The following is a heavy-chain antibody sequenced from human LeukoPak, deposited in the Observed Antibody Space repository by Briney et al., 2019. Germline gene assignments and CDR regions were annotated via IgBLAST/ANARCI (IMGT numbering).Heavy chain of an antibody. V-gene: IGHV3-23*01. CDR1: GFTFSSYA. Sequence: QTGGSLRLSCAASGFTFSSYAMSWVRQAPGKGLEWVSAISGCGGSTYYADSVKGRFTISRDNSKNTLYLQMNSLRAEDTAVYYCAKVVAYYDFWSGYYTPDYYYYYGMDVWGQGTTVTVSS. CDR3: AKVVAYYDFWSGYYTPDYYYYYGMDV. J-gene: IGHJ6*02. CDR2: ISGCGGST. D-gene: IGHD3-3*01.